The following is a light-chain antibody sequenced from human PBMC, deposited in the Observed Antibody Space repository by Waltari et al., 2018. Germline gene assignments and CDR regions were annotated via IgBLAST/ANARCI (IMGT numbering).Light chain of an antibody. J-gene: IGKJ4*01. CDR2: DTS. Sequence: EIVLTQSPATLSLSPGERATLSCRASQSVRSYLAWYQQRPGQAPRLLIYDTSNRATGIPARFSGSGSGTDFTLTISSLEPQDFAIYYCHQYYGNPQAFGGGTKVEIK. CDR3: HQYYGNPQA. V-gene: IGKV3-11*01. CDR1: QSVRSY.